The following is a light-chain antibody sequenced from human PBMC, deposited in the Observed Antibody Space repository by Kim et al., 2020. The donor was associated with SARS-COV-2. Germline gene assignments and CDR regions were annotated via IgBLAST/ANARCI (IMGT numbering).Light chain of an antibody. CDR2: DAS. J-gene: IGKJ1*01. Sequence: EIVMTQSPATLSVSPGEGATLSCRASEIIISNLAWYQQKPGQAPRLLIYDASTRATGIPARFSGSGSGAEFTLTISSLQSEDFAVYYCQQYYDWPRTFGQGTKVDIK. CDR3: QQYYDWPRT. V-gene: IGKV3D-15*01. CDR1: EIIISN.